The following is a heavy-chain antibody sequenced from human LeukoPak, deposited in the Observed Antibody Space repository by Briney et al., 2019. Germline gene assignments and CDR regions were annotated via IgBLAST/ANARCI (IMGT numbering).Heavy chain of an antibody. CDR1: GFTFSDYY. V-gene: IGHV3-11*04. J-gene: IGHJ6*02. CDR2: ISSSGSTI. D-gene: IGHD1-26*01. CDR3: ARAPSGSYYGVYYYYGMDV. Sequence: PGGSLRLSCAASGFTFSDYYMSWIRQAPGKGLEWISYISSSGSTIYYADSVKGRFTISRDNSKNTLYLQMNSLRAEDTAVYYCARAPSGSYYGVYYYYGMDVWGQGTTVTVSS.